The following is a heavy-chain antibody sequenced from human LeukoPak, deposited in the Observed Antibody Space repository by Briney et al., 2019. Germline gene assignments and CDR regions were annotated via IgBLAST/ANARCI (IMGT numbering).Heavy chain of an antibody. CDR3: TTDIVVVPAASY. Sequence: PGGSLRLSCAASGFTFSNAWMSWVRQAPGKGLEWVGRIKSKTDGGTTDYAAPVKGRFTISRDDSKNTLYLQMNSLKTEDTAVYYCTTDIVVVPAASYWGQGTLVTVSS. V-gene: IGHV3-15*01. J-gene: IGHJ4*02. CDR1: GFTFSNAW. CDR2: IKSKTDGGTT. D-gene: IGHD2-2*01.